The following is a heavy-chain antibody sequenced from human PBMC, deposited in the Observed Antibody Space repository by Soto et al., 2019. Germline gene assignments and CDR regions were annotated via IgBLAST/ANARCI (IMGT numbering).Heavy chain of an antibody. D-gene: IGHD3-10*01. J-gene: IGHJ5*01. V-gene: IGHV3-21*01. Sequence: GGSLRLSCAASGFTFSTYTMNWVRQAPGKGLEWISSISSGSSYIYYAGSVKGRFTISRDNAKNSLFLQMNSLRADDTAVYYCARDILSGGAYPDSWGQRTKVTAS. CDR3: ARDILSGGAYPDS. CDR2: ISSGSSYI. CDR1: GFTFSTYT.